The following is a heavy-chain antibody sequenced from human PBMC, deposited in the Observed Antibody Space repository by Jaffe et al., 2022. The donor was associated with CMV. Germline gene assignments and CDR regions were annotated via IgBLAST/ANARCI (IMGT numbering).Heavy chain of an antibody. CDR2: ISSSSSYT. CDR1: GFTFSDYY. V-gene: IGHV3-11*06. D-gene: IGHD1-26*01. J-gene: IGHJ4*02. CDR3: AKARGYSGSRYYFDY. Sequence: QVQLVESGGGLVKPGGSLRLSCAASGFTFSDYYMSWIRQAPGKGLEWVSYISSSSSYTNYADSVKGRFTISRDNAKNSLYLQMNSLRAEDTAVYYCAKARGYSGSRYYFDYWGQGTLVTVSS.